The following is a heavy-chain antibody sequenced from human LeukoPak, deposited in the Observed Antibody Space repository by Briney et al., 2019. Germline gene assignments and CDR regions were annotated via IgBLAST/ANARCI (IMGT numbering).Heavy chain of an antibody. CDR1: GITFSDYA. J-gene: IGHJ6*03. CDR3: AKSWGSTRPYYNYMDV. V-gene: IGHV3-23*01. CDR2: IGYRGGSI. D-gene: IGHD1-26*01. Sequence: GGSLRLSCAASGITFSDYAMSWVRQAPGKGLEWVSIIGYRGGSIYYAYSVKGRFTISRDNSKNTLSLQMNGLRPEDTAVYYCAKSWGSTRPYYNYMDVWGKGTTVTVSS.